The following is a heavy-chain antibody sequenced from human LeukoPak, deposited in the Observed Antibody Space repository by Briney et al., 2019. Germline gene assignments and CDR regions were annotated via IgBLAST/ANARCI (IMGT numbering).Heavy chain of an antibody. V-gene: IGHV1-2*02. CDR3: ARGISSTSTSGNWFDP. J-gene: IGHJ5*02. CDR2: INPNSGGT. Sequence: ASVKVSCKASGYTFTGYYMHWVRQAPGQGLEWMGWINPNSGGTNYAQKFQGRVTMTRDTSISTAYMELSRLRSDDTVVYYCARGISSTSTSGNWFDPWGQGTLVTVSS. D-gene: IGHD2-2*01. CDR1: GYTFTGYY.